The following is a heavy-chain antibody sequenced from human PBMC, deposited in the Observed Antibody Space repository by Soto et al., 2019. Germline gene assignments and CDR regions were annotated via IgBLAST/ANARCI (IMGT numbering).Heavy chain of an antibody. V-gene: IGHV6-1*01. Sequence: QVQLQQSGPGLVKPSQPLSLTCAISGDSVSSNSAAWNWISQSPSRGLEWLGRTYYRSKWYNDYAVSVKSRININPYTSKNHFSLQLNSVTPEDTAVYYCARDLEWLLYYWFDPWGQGTLVNVSS. CDR3: ARDLEWLLYYWFDP. CDR2: TYYRSKWYN. D-gene: IGHD3-3*01. CDR1: GDSVSSNSAA. J-gene: IGHJ5*02.